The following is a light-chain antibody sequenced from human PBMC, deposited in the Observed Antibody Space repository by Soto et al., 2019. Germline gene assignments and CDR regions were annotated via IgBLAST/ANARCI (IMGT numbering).Light chain of an antibody. J-gene: IGKJ2*01. CDR1: QSISSY. Sequence: DILMTQSPSSLSASVGDRVTITCRASQSISSYLNWYQQKPGKAPNLLIYAASSLQSGVPSRFSGSGSGTDSTLTSSSLQPEDSATYYCQQGYTTPPTFGQGTKLEIK. CDR2: AAS. V-gene: IGKV1-39*01. CDR3: QQGYTTPPT.